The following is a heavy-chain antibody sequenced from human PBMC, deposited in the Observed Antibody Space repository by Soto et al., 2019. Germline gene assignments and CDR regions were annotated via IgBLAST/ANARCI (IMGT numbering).Heavy chain of an antibody. Sequence: SGPTLVNPTETLTLTCTVSGFSLSNDKVGVSWIRQPPGKALEWLAHIFSNDEKYYRTSLKSRLTISEDTSKSQVVLTMTNVDPVDTATYYCARILFGRSVAGGYFYMDVWGKGTTVTVSS. CDR3: ARILFGRSVAGGYFYMDV. D-gene: IGHD6-19*01. J-gene: IGHJ6*03. CDR2: IFSNDEK. CDR1: GFSLSNDKVG. V-gene: IGHV2-26*01.